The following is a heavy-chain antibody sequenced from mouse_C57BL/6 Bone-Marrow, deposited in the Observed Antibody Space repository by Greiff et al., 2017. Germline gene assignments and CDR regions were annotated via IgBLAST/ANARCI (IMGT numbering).Heavy chain of an antibody. V-gene: IGHV1-80*01. CDR1: GYAFSSYW. J-gene: IGHJ3*01. CDR2: IFPGDGDT. Sequence: QVQLKESGAELVKPGASVKISCKASGYAFSSYWMNWVKQRPGKGLEWIGQIFPGDGDTNYNGKFKGKATLTADKSSSTAYLQVNSLTSEESAVYFCARGDYGGRGTLITVTA. CDR3: ARGDY.